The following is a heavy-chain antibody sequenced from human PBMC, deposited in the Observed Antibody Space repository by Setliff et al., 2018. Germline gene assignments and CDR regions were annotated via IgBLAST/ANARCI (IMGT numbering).Heavy chain of an antibody. V-gene: IGHV4-39*01. CDR3: VRPGGTTVVARHFDY. CDR1: DDSFTSSRYY. CDR2: ISYSGTP. J-gene: IGHJ4*01. Sequence: PSETLSLTCTVSDDSFTSSRYYWGWIRQAPGSGLEWIGSISYSGTPYYNASVESRVTISIDTSRNQFSLELRSVTVADTATYYCVRPGGTTVVARHFDYWAPESWSPSPQ. D-gene: IGHD2-15*01.